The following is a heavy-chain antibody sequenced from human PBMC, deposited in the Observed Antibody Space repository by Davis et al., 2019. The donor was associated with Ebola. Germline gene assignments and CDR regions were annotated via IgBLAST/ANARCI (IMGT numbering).Heavy chain of an antibody. D-gene: IGHD3-16*01. Sequence: ASVKVSCKASGYTFTSYGISWVRQAPGHGLEWMGWVSAYNGQTNYMQRFQNRLTLTTDTSTSTAYMELRGLRSDDTAVYYCAREGYKYDYPRFWDFWGQGTLVTVSS. CDR3: AREGYKYDYPRFWDF. CDR2: VSAYNGQT. V-gene: IGHV1-18*01. J-gene: IGHJ4*02. CDR1: GYTFTSYG.